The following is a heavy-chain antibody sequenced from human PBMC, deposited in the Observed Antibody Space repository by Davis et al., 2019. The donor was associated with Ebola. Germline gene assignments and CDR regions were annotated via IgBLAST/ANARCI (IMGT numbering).Heavy chain of an antibody. CDR1: GYTFTSYG. V-gene: IGHV1-18*01. D-gene: IGHD3-22*01. J-gene: IGHJ5*02. CDR3: ARVITMIVAGSWFDP. CDR2: ISAYNGNT. Sequence: ASVKVSCKASGYTFTSYGISWVRQAHGQGLEWMGWISAYNGNTNYAQKLQGRVTMTTDTSTSTAYMELRSLRSDDTAVYYCARVITMIVAGSWFDPWGQGTLVTVSS.